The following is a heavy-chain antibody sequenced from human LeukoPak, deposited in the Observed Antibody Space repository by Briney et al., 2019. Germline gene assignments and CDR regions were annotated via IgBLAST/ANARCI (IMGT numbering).Heavy chain of an antibody. Sequence: GGSPRLSCAASGFTFSSYAMSWVRQAPGKGLEWVSAISGSGGSTYYADSVKGRFTISRDNSKDTLYLQMNSLRAEDTAVYYCAKGQYYYDSSGYCDYWGQGTLVTVSS. J-gene: IGHJ4*02. D-gene: IGHD3-22*01. CDR3: AKGQYYYDSSGYCDY. V-gene: IGHV3-23*01. CDR1: GFTFSSYA. CDR2: ISGSGGST.